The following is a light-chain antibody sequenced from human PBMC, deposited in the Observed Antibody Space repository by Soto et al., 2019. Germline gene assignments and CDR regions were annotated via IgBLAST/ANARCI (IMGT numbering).Light chain of an antibody. CDR1: QGIGVD. V-gene: IGKV1-27*01. J-gene: IGKJ4*01. CDR3: QKYTSAPLT. CDR2: AAS. Sequence: DIPMTQSPSSLSASLGDRVTITCRASQGIGVDLAWFQQKPGNAPKLLIYAASTLQSGVPSRFSGSGSGTDFTLTVSSLQPEDVATYYCQKYTSAPLTFGGGTRVEIK.